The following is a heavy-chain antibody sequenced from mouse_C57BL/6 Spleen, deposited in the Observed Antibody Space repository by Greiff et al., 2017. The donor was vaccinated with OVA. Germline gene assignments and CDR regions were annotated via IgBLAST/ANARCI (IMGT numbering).Heavy chain of an antibody. Sequence: EVMLVESGGGLVKPGGSLKLSCAASGFTFSSYAMSWVRQTPEKRLEWVATISDGGSYTYYPDNVKGRFTISRDNAKNNLYLQMRHLKSEDTAMYYCARDLDSSHYYGSGLDYWGQGTTLTVSS. CDR3: ARDLDSSHYYGSGLDY. V-gene: IGHV5-4*03. CDR2: ISDGGSYT. D-gene: IGHD1-1*01. J-gene: IGHJ2*01. CDR1: GFTFSSYA.